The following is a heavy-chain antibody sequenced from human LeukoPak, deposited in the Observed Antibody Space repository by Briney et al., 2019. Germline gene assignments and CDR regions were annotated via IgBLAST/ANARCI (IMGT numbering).Heavy chain of an antibody. CDR2: ISGSGDRT. Sequence: PGGSLRLSCAASGITFNSYGMSWVRQAPGKGLECVSGISGSGDRTYYADSVKGRFTISRDNSKSTLYLHMNSLRAEDTALYYCAKVAGRAFGAVIASRARYYMDVWGKGTTVTVSS. CDR1: GITFNSYG. CDR3: AKVAGRAFGAVIASRARYYMDV. J-gene: IGHJ6*03. D-gene: IGHD3-16*02. V-gene: IGHV3-23*01.